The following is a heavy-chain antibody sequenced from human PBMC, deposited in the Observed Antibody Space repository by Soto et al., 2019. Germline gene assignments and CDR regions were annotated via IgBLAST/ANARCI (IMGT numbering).Heavy chain of an antibody. CDR1: GFTFSSYG. CDR2: IWYDGSNK. Sequence: GGSLRPSCAASGFTFSSYGMHWVRQAPGKGLEWVAVIWYDGSNKYYADSVKGRFTISRDNSKNTLYLQMNSLRAEDTAVYYCARDYCSGGSCYCDYWGQGTLVTVSS. CDR3: ARDYCSGGSCYCDY. V-gene: IGHV3-33*01. D-gene: IGHD2-15*01. J-gene: IGHJ4*02.